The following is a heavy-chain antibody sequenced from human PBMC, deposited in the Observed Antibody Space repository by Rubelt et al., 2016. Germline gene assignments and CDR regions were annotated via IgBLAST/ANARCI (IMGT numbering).Heavy chain of an antibody. CDR2: LYWNDDK. Sequence: QITLKESGPTLVRPTQTLTLTCTFSGFSLHTIGVGVGWIRQPPGKALEWLAVLYWNDDKRYSPSMESRLTITKDTSKNQVVLTMHTMDPLDTATLYCAHCRETEIVDFWVQGTLVTVSS. D-gene: IGHD1-14*01. CDR3: AHCRETEIVDF. CDR1: GFSLHTIGVG. V-gene: IGHV2-5*01. J-gene: IGHJ4*02.